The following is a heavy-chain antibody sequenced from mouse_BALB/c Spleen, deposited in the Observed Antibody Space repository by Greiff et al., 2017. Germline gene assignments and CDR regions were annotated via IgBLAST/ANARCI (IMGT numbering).Heavy chain of an antibody. D-gene: IGHD2-14*01. J-gene: IGHJ4*01. V-gene: IGHV5-4*02. CDR2: ISDGGSYT. CDR1: GFTFSDYY. Sequence: VQLQQSGGGLVKPGGSLKLSCAASGFTFSDYYMYWVRQTPEKRLEWVATISDGGSYTYYPDSVKGRFTISRDNAKNTLYLQMSSLKSEDTAMYYCTRGRYDGAMDYWGQGTSVTVSS. CDR3: TRGRYDGAMDY.